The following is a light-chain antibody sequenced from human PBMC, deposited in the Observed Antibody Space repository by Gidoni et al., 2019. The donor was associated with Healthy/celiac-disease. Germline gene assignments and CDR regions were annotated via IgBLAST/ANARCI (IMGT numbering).Light chain of an antibody. V-gene: IGKV3-20*01. Sequence: EIVLPQSPGTLSLSQGERATLSCRASQSVSSSYVPWYQQKPGQAPRRLMYGASSRATGIPDRFSGSGSGTDFTLTISRLEPEDFAVYYCQQYGSSPYTFGQGTKLEIK. J-gene: IGKJ2*01. CDR1: QSVSSSY. CDR2: GAS. CDR3: QQYGSSPYT.